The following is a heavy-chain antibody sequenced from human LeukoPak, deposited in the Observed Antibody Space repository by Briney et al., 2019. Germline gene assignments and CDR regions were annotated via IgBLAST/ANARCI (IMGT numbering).Heavy chain of an antibody. V-gene: IGHV4-61*02. J-gene: IGHJ3*02. CDR1: GGSISSGSYY. CDR3: ASSYYYDILTGQDAFDI. D-gene: IGHD3-9*01. CDR2: IYTSGST. Sequence: SETLSLTCTVSGGSISSGSYYCSWIRQPAGKGLEWIGRIYTSGSTNYNPSLKSRVTISVDTSKNQFSLKLSSVTAADTAVYYCASSYYYDILTGQDAFDIWGQGTMVTVSS.